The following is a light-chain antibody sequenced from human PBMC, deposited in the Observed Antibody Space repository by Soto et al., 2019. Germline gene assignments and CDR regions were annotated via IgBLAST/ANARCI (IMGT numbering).Light chain of an antibody. CDR2: SAS. Sequence: DIQMTQSPTSLSVSVGDSVTISCRASQTISSYLNWYQQQPGKAPKLLIYSASNLQTGVPSRFSGSGFGTDYTLTISSLQPADFATYYCQQTFKTPHTFGQGTKVDI. CDR3: QQTFKTPHT. CDR1: QTISSY. J-gene: IGKJ2*01. V-gene: IGKV1-39*01.